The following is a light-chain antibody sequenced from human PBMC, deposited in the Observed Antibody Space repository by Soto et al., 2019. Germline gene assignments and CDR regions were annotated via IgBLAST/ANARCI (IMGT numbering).Light chain of an antibody. V-gene: IGKV1D-16*01. J-gene: IGKJ5*01. CDR1: QGIANW. CDR3: QQYETLPIT. CDR2: AAS. Sequence: DIQITQSPSSLSASVGYRVTITCRASQGIANWLAWYQQKPDKAPKSLIYAASTLQSGVPSRFSGSGSGTDFTFTISSLQPEDIATYYCQQYETLPITFGQGTRLEIK.